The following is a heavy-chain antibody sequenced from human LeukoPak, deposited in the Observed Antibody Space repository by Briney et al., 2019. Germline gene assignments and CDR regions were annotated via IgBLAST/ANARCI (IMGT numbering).Heavy chain of an antibody. CDR3: ARALYYYDSSGYYHDAFDI. V-gene: IGHV1-18*01. J-gene: IGHJ3*02. Sequence: ASVKVSFKASGYTFPSYGISWVRQAPGQGLEWMGWISAYNGNTNYAQKLQGRVTITTDTSTSTAYMELRSLRSDDTAVYYCARALYYYDSSGYYHDAFDIWGQGTMVTVSS. CDR1: GYTFPSYG. D-gene: IGHD3-22*01. CDR2: ISAYNGNT.